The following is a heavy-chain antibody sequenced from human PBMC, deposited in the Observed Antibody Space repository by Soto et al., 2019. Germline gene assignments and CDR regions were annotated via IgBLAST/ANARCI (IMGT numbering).Heavy chain of an antibody. V-gene: IGHV3-7*01. Sequence: PGGSLRLSCEASGFTFTSHWMIWGRQAPGKGLEWVASINQDGNEKYHVDSVMGRFTISRDNAKNSLFLQMNSLTVEDTAVYHCARILSRGNFDPWGQGTQVTVSS. J-gene: IGHJ5*02. CDR3: ARILSRGNFDP. CDR2: INQDGNEK. CDR1: GFTFTSHW. D-gene: IGHD3-10*01.